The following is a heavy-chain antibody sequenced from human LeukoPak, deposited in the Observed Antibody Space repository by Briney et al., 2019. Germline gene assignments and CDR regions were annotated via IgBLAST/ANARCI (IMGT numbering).Heavy chain of an antibody. J-gene: IGHJ3*02. CDR2: IYYSGST. D-gene: IGHD3-10*01. CDR3: ARIPRITMVRGVPVGAFDI. V-gene: IGHV4-61*01. CDR1: GGSVSSGSYY. Sequence: SETLSLTCTVSGGSVSSGSYYWSWIRQPPGKGLEWIGYIYYSGSTNYNPSLKGRVTISVDTSKNQFSLKLSSVTAADTAVYYCARIPRITMVRGVPVGAFDIWGQGTMVTVSS.